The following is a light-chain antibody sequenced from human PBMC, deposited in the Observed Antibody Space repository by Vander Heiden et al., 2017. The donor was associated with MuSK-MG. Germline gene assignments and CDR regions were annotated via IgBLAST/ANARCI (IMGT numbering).Light chain of an antibody. CDR1: SSDVGGYNY. CDR2: DVS. V-gene: IGLV2-14*03. CDR3: SSYTSSSTLAV. Sequence: PGHSITISCTGTSSDVGGYNYVSWYQQHPGKAPKLMIYDVSNRPSGVSNRFSGSKSGNTASLTISGLQSENEADYYYSSYTSSSTLAVFGGGTKLTVL. J-gene: IGLJ3*02.